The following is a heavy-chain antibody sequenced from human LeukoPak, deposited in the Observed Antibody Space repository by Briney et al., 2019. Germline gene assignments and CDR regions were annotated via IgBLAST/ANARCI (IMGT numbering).Heavy chain of an antibody. CDR1: GFTFSSYA. D-gene: IGHD2-2*01. Sequence: GGSLRLSCAASGFTFSSYAMSWVRQAPGKGLEWVSAISGSGGSTYYPDSVKGRFTISRDNSKNTLHLQMNSLRAEDTAVYYCAKEGVVNLDAFDIWGQGTMVTVSS. CDR2: ISGSGGST. J-gene: IGHJ3*02. CDR3: AKEGVVNLDAFDI. V-gene: IGHV3-23*01.